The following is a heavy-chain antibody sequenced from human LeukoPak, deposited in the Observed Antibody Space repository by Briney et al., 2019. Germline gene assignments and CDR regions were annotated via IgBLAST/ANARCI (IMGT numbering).Heavy chain of an antibody. D-gene: IGHD2-15*01. CDR3: ARGGTYCSGGSCYSLDY. V-gene: IGHV3-33*01. Sequence: GGPLRLSCAASGFTLSSYGMHWVRQAPGKGLEGVAVIWYDGSNKYYADSVKGRFTISRDNSKNTLYLQMNSLRAEDTAVYYCARGGTYCSGGSCYSLDYWGQGTLVTVSS. CDR1: GFTLSSYG. J-gene: IGHJ4*02. CDR2: IWYDGSNK.